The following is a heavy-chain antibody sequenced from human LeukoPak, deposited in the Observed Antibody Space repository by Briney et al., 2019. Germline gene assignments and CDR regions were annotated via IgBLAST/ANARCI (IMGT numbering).Heavy chain of an antibody. Sequence: SVKVSCKASGGTFSSYAISWVRQAPGQGLEWMGGIIPIFGTANYAQKFQGRVTITADESTSTAYMELSSLGSEDTAVYYCAARPGWSSTSCYVVYWGQGTLVNVSS. J-gene: IGHJ4*02. D-gene: IGHD2-2*01. CDR1: GGTFSSYA. CDR3: AARPGWSSTSCYVVY. CDR2: IIPIFGTA. V-gene: IGHV1-69*13.